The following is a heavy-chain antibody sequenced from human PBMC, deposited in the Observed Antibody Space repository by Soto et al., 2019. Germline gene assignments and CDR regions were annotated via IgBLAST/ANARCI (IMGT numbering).Heavy chain of an antibody. CDR3: AREADYGDYVGLFDY. V-gene: IGHV4-31*03. Sequence: PSETLSLTCTVSGGSISSGGYYWSWIRQHPGKGLEWIGYIYYSGSTYYNPSLKSRVTISVDTSKNQFSLKLSSVTAADTAVYYCAREADYGDYVGLFDYWGQGTLVTVSS. D-gene: IGHD4-17*01. J-gene: IGHJ4*02. CDR2: IYYSGST. CDR1: GGSISSGGYY.